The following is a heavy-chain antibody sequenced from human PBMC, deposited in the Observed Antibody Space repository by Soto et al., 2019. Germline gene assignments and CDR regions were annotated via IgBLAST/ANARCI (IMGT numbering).Heavy chain of an antibody. CDR1: GGSISSGGYY. J-gene: IGHJ3*02. CDR2: IYYSGST. V-gene: IGHV4-31*03. D-gene: IGHD6-13*01. Sequence: QVQLQESGPGLVKPSQTLSLTCTVSGGSISSGGYYWSWIRQHPGKGLEWIGYIYYSGSTYYNPSLKSRVTISVDTSKNQFSLKLSSVTAADTAVYYCARVGSWYKDDAFDIWGQGTMVTVSS. CDR3: ARVGSWYKDDAFDI.